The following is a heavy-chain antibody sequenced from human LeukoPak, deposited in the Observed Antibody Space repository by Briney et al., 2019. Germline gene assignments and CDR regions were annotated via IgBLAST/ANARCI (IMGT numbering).Heavy chain of an antibody. Sequence: SETLSLTCAVYGGSFSGYYWSCIRQPPGKGLEWIGEINHSGRTNYNPSLKSRVTISVDTSKNQFSLKLSSVTAADTAVYYCAREHTGWFGELLFHYYFDYWGQGTLVTVSS. J-gene: IGHJ4*02. V-gene: IGHV4-34*01. CDR3: AREHTGWFGELLFHYYFDY. CDR1: GGSFSGYY. CDR2: INHSGRT. D-gene: IGHD3-10*01.